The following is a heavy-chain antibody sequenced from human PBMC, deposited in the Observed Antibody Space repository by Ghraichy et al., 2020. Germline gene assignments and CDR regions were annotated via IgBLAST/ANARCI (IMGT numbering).Heavy chain of an antibody. CDR3: TKGDDYGGNFGIDY. V-gene: IGHV3-30*02. CDR1: GFTFSSYG. J-gene: IGHJ4*02. Sequence: GGSLRLSCAASGFTFSSYGMHWVRQAPGKRLEWVAFIRYDGSNKYYVDSVKGRFTISRDNSKSTLYLQMNSLRPEDTAVYYCTKGDDYGGNFGIDYWGQGTLVTVSS. D-gene: IGHD4-23*01. CDR2: IRYDGSNK.